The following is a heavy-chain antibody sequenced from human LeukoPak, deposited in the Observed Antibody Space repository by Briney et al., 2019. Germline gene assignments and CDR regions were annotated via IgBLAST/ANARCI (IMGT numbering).Heavy chain of an antibody. Sequence: GGSLRLSCAASGFTFSSYSMNWVRQAPGKGLEWVSSISSSSSYIYYADSVKGRFTISRDNAKNSRYLQMNSLRAEDTAVYYCARDGMIVVVPYYFDYWGQGTLVTVSS. J-gene: IGHJ4*02. V-gene: IGHV3-21*01. D-gene: IGHD3-22*01. CDR2: ISSSSSYI. CDR3: ARDGMIVVVPYYFDY. CDR1: GFTFSSYS.